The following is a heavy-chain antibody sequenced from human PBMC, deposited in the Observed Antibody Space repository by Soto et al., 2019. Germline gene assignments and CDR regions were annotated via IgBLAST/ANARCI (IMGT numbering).Heavy chain of an antibody. Sequence: LRLSCAASGFTFSSYSMNWVRQAPGKGLEWVSYISISSSTIYYADSVKGRFTISRDNAKNSLYLQMNSLIAEDMALYYCARDYSSYGPFDYWGQGTLV. CDR2: ISISSSTI. V-gene: IGHV3-48*01. CDR1: GFTFSSYS. J-gene: IGHJ4*02. D-gene: IGHD5-18*01. CDR3: ARDYSSYGPFDY.